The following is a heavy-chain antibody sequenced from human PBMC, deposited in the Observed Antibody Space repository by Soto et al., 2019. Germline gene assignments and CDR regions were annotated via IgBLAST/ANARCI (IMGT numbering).Heavy chain of an antibody. J-gene: IGHJ4*02. V-gene: IGHV3-74*01. CDR3: ARAPSGEFDS. Sequence: GGSLRLSCAASGFTFSSYWMHWVRQAPGKGLVWVSRINTDGSSTTYADSVKGRFSISRDNAKNTLNLQMNSLRAEDTAVYYRARAPSGEFDSWGQGTLVTVSS. CDR1: GFTFSSYW. CDR2: INTDGSST. D-gene: IGHD3-3*01.